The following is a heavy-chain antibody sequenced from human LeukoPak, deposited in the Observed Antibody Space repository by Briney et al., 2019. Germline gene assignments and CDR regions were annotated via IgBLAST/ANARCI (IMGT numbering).Heavy chain of an antibody. CDR1: GFTFSRHG. J-gene: IGHJ4*02. V-gene: IGHV3-30*03. CDR3: ARDRAWNYFDY. Sequence: PGGSLRLSSAPSGFTFSRHGMHWVRQAPGKGLEWVAIISNDGSRKYYAHSVEGRFTISRDNSKNTLYLQMDSLRAEDTAVYYCARDRAWNYFDYWGQGTLVTVSS. D-gene: IGHD3-3*01. CDR2: ISNDGSRK.